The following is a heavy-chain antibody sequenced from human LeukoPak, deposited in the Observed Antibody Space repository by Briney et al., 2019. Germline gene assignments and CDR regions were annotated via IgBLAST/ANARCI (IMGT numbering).Heavy chain of an antibody. CDR2: IYYSGST. CDR3: ARALGRDFWSGYYTGWSAFDI. CDR1: GGSITNYY. J-gene: IGHJ3*02. Sequence: SETLSLTCTVSGGSITNYYWSWIRQPPGKGLEWIGYIYYSGSTNYNPSLKSRVTISVDTSKNQFSLKLSSVTAADTAVYYCARALGRDFWSGYYTGWSAFDIWGQGTMVTVSS. V-gene: IGHV4-59*01. D-gene: IGHD3-3*01.